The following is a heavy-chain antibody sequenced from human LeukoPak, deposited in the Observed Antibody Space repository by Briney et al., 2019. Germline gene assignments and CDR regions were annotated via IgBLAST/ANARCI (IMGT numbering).Heavy chain of an antibody. CDR3: ARGRATRGSYHFDY. J-gene: IGHJ4*02. Sequence: PGGSLRLSCAASGFTFSSYWMSWVRQAPGKGLEWVANIKQDGSEKYYVDSVKGRFTISRDNAKNSLYLQMSSLRAEDTAVYYCARGRATRGSYHFDYRGQGTLVTVSS. CDR2: IKQDGSEK. V-gene: IGHV3-7*03. CDR1: GFTFSSYW. D-gene: IGHD1-26*01.